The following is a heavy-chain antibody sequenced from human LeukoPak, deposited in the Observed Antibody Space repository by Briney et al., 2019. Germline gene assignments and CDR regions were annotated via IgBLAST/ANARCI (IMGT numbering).Heavy chain of an antibody. CDR1: GFTVSSNY. V-gene: IGHV3-53*05. D-gene: IGHD2-2*01. J-gene: IGHJ3*02. CDR2: IYSGGST. CDR3: ARDSSTSIFSLNAFDI. Sequence: GGSLRLSCAASGFTVSSNYMSWVRQAPGKGLEWVSVIYSGGSTYYADSVKGRFTISRDNSKNTLYLQMNSQRVEDTAMYYCARDSSTSIFSLNAFDIWGQGTMVTVSS.